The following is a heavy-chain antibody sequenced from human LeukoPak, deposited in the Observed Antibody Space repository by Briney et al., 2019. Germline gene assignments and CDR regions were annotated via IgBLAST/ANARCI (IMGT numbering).Heavy chain of an antibody. Sequence: ASLKVSCKASGYTFTGYYMHWLRQAPGQGLEWMGIINPSDGSTRYAQKFQGRVTMTRDTSTSTVYMELSSLRSEDTAMYYCARVGASDYGMDVWGQGTTVSVSS. CDR2: INPSDGST. CDR3: ARVGASDYGMDV. J-gene: IGHJ6*02. V-gene: IGHV1-46*01. D-gene: IGHD3-10*01. CDR1: GYTFTGYY.